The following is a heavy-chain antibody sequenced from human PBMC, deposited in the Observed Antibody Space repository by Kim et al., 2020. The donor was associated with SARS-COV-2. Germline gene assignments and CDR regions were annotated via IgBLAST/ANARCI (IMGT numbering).Heavy chain of an antibody. J-gene: IGHJ4*02. V-gene: IGHV4-39*01. CDR1: GGSISSNTYY. CDR3: VAVVSATGFWY. CDR2: VYYSGST. Sequence: SETLSLTCTVSGGSISSNTYYWGWVRQPPGKGLEWIGSVYYSGSTYYNPSLKSRVTISVDTSKNQFSLKLNSVTAADTAVYYCVAVVSATGFWYWGQGTLATVSS. D-gene: IGHD2-15*01.